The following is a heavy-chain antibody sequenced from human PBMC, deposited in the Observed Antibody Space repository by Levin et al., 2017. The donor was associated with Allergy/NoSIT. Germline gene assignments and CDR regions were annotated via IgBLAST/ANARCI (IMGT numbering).Heavy chain of an antibody. CDR3: AKDKDSCSSTSDSYGIDG. V-gene: IGHV3-30*18. Sequence: PGESLKISCAASGFTFSSYGMHWVRQAPGKGLEWVAVISYDGSNNYYADSVKGRFTISRDNSKNTLYLQMNSLRPEDTAVYYCAKDKDSCSSTSDSYGIDGWGQGTTVTVSS. D-gene: IGHD2-2*01. CDR2: ISYDGSNN. J-gene: IGHJ6*02. CDR1: GFTFSSYG.